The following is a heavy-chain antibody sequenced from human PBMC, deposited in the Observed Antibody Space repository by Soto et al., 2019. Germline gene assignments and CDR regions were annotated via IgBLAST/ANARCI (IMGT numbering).Heavy chain of an antibody. CDR1: GGTFSSYA. D-gene: IGHD3-16*01. J-gene: IGHJ5*02. Sequence: SVEVSCKASGGTFSSYAISWVRQAPGQGLEWMGGIIPIFGTANYAQKFQGRVTITADKSTSTAYMELSSLRSEDTAVYYCARESMITFGGTLNWFDPWGQGTLVTVSS. CDR2: IIPIFGTA. CDR3: ARESMITFGGTLNWFDP. V-gene: IGHV1-69*06.